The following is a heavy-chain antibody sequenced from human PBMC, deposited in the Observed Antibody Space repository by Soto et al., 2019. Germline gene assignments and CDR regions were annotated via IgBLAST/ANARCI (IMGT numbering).Heavy chain of an antibody. CDR2: IIPILGIA. V-gene: IGHV1-69*02. CDR1: GGTFSSYT. J-gene: IGHJ4*02. Sequence: SVKVSCKASGGTFSSYTISWVRQAPGQGLEWMGRIIPILGIANYAQKFQGRVTITADKSTSTAYMELSSLRSEDTAVYYCARALVAYCSGASCPDPSESTNSDYWGQGTLVTVSS. D-gene: IGHD2-15*01. CDR3: ARALVAYCSGASCPDPSESTNSDY.